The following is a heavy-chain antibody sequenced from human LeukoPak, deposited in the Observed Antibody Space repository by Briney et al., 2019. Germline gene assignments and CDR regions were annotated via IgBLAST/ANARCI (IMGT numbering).Heavy chain of an antibody. D-gene: IGHD2-2*01. V-gene: IGHV3-33*01. CDR3: ARDRAAAMEYYYMDV. CDR1: GFTFRSYG. Sequence: GGSLRLSCAASGFTFRSYGMHWVRQAPGEGLEWMAVIWYDGSNKNYADPVKGRFTISRDNSKNTLYLQMNSLRAEDTAVYYCARDRAAAMEYYYMDVWGKGTTVTVSS. J-gene: IGHJ6*03. CDR2: IWYDGSNK.